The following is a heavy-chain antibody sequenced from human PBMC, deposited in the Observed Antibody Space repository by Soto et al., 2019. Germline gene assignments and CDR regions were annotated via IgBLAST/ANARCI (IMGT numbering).Heavy chain of an antibody. V-gene: IGHV3-9*01. CDR2: ISWNSGSI. CDR3: AKDMTLRSVFGVVDYMDV. J-gene: IGHJ6*03. CDR1: GFTFDDYA. Sequence: GGSLRLSCAASGFTFDDYAMHWVRQAPGKGLEWVSGISWNSGSIGYADSVKGRFTISRDNAKNSLYLQMNSLRAEDTALYYCAKDMTLRSVFGVVDYMDVWGKGTTVTVSS. D-gene: IGHD3-3*01.